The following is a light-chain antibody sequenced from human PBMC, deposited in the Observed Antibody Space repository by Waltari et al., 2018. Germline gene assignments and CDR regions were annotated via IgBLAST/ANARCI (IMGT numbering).Light chain of an antibody. CDR3: QQYDRYPPT. CDR1: QSISTW. J-gene: IGKJ2*01. Sequence: DIQMTQSPSTLSASVGDRVTITCRASQSISTWLAWYQHKPGKAPKVLIYKASTLESGVPSRFSASGSATEFTLTISSLQTDDFATYYCQQYDRYPPTFGQGTTLEIK. CDR2: KAS. V-gene: IGKV1-5*03.